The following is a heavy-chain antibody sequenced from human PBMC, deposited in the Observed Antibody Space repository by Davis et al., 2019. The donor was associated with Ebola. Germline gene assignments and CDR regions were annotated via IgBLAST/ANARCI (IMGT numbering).Heavy chain of an antibody. V-gene: IGHV3-23*01. CDR1: GFTFSSYG. CDR2: ISGSGGRT. D-gene: IGHD3-10*01. CDR3: ARVGFGELLPDY. Sequence: GESLKISCAASGFTFSSYGMSWVRQAPGKGLEWVSGISGSGGRTYYADSVKGRFTISRENAKNSLYLQMNSLRAGDTAVYYCARVGFGELLPDYWGQGTLVTVSS. J-gene: IGHJ4*02.